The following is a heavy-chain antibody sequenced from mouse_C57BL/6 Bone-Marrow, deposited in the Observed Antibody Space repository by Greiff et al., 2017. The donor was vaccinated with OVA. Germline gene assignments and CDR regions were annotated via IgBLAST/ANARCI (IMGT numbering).Heavy chain of an antibody. Sequence: DVHLVESGGGLVKPGGSLKLSCAASGFTFSDYGMHWVRQAPEKGLEWVAYISSGSSTIYYADTVKGRFTISRDNAKNTLFLQMTSLRSEDTAMYYCARGCRPFAYWGQGTLVTVSA. D-gene: IGHD3-3*01. CDR2: ISSGSSTI. CDR3: ARGCRPFAY. J-gene: IGHJ3*01. CDR1: GFTFSDYG. V-gene: IGHV5-17*01.